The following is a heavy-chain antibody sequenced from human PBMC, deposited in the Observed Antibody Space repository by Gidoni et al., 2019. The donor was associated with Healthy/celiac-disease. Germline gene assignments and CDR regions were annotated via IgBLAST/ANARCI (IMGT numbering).Heavy chain of an antibody. D-gene: IGHD4-17*01. CDR2: IYYSGST. CDR1: GGSISSYY. V-gene: IGHV4-59*01. Sequence: QVQLQESGPGLVKHSETLSLTCTVSGGSISSYYWSWIRQPPGKGLEWIGYIYYSGSTNYNPSLKSRVTISVDTSKNQFSLKLSSVTAADTAVYYCARDSGDYIDYWGQGTLVTVSS. J-gene: IGHJ4*02. CDR3: ARDSGDYIDY.